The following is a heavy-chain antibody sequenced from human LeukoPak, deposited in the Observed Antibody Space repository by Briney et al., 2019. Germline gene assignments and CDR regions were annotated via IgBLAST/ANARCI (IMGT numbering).Heavy chain of an antibody. V-gene: IGHV3-21*04. CDR3: ARDPNGNYVGAFDFQR. CDR1: GFTFSSYS. D-gene: IGHD4-17*01. J-gene: IGHJ1*01. CDR2: ISSSSSYI. Sequence: GGSLRLSCAASGFTFSSYSMNWVRQAPGKGLEWVSSISSSSSYIYYADSVKGRFSISRDNYKNTLYLQMSSLRAEDTAVYYCARDPNGNYVGAFDFQRWGQGTLVTVSS.